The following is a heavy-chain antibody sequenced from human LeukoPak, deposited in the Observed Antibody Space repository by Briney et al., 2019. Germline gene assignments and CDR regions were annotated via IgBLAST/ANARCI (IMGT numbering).Heavy chain of an antibody. J-gene: IGHJ4*02. CDR1: GFTFSSYG. V-gene: IGHV3-30*02. CDR3: AKDRRVVGSPFDY. D-gene: IGHD1-26*01. CDR2: IRYVGSNK. Sequence: GGSLRLSCAASGFTFSSYGMHWVRQAPGKGLEWVAFIRYVGSNKYYADSVKGRFTISRDNSKNTLYLQMNSLRAEDTAVYYCAKDRRVVGSPFDYWGQGTLVTVSS.